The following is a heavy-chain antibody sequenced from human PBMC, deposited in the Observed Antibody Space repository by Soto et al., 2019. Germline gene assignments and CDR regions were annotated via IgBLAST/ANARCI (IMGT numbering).Heavy chain of an antibody. CDR3: ASTYYNASSGPFDY. V-gene: IGHV4-31*03. CDR1: GGSISSGNYY. D-gene: IGHD3-22*01. J-gene: IGHJ4*02. CDR2: IYYSGST. Sequence: QVQLQESVPGLVKPSQTLSLTCTVSGGSISSGNYYWSWIRQHPGKGMEWIGYIYYSGSTYYNPSLQLRVTISVDTSKNQFSLKLSSVTAADTAVYYCASTYYNASSGPFDYWGQGTLVTVSS.